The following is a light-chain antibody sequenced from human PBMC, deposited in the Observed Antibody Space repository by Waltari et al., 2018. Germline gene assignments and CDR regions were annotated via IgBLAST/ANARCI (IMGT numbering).Light chain of an antibody. V-gene: IGKV1-12*01. CDR2: AAS. J-gene: IGKJ4*01. CDR1: QYIRNW. CDR3: QQTYSFPLT. Sequence: DIQMTQSPSSVSASVGDRVTITCRASQYIRNWLAWYQQKPGKAPELLISAASTLQSGVPSRFSGSGSGTDFTLTISSLQPEDFATYYCQQTYSFPLTFGGGNKVEIK.